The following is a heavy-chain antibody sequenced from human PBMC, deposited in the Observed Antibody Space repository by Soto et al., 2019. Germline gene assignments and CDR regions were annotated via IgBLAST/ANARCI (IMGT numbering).Heavy chain of an antibody. Sequence: PSETLSLTSAVSGGSIISADSYWFWIRKHPGKGLEWIGYIAYSGDTYSNPSLRSRVTISADTSENQFSMTLKSVTAADTAVYFCARDFERSAIGPWGQGTSVTVSS. CDR1: GGSIISADSY. CDR3: ARDFERSAIGP. V-gene: IGHV4-31*11. J-gene: IGHJ5*02. D-gene: IGHD3-9*01. CDR2: IAYSGDT.